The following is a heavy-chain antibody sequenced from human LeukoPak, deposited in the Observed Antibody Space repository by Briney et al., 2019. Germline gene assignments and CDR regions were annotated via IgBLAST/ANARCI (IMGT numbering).Heavy chain of an antibody. CDR2: IIPIFGTA. V-gene: IGHV1-69*13. D-gene: IGHD2-2*01. J-gene: IGHJ3*02. Sequence: SVKVSCKASGGTFSSYAISWVRQAPGQGLEWVGGIIPIFGTANYAQKFQGRVTITADESTSTAYMELSSLRSEDTAVYYCARMGCSSTSCYYAFDIWGQGTMVTVSS. CDR1: GGTFSSYA. CDR3: ARMGCSSTSCYYAFDI.